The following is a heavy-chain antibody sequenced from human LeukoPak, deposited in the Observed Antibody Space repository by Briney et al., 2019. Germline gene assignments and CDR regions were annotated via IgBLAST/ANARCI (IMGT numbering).Heavy chain of an antibody. Sequence: GGSLRLSCAASGFTFSSYSMNWVRQAPGKGLEWVSYIISSSSTIYYADSVKGRFTISRDNAKNSLYLQMNSLRAEDTAVHYCARDLTMVRGGNWFDPWGQGTLVTVSS. V-gene: IGHV3-48*04. CDR1: GFTFSSYS. CDR2: IISSSSTI. D-gene: IGHD3-10*01. J-gene: IGHJ5*02. CDR3: ARDLTMVRGGNWFDP.